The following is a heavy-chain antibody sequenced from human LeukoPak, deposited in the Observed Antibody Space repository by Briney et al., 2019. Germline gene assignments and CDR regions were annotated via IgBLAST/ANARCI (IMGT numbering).Heavy chain of an antibody. J-gene: IGHJ4*02. CDR3: AKDLVRGADC. Sequence: PGGSLRLSCEASGFTFSNSAMSWVRQAPGKGLGWVSATTGSGGSTFYADSVRGRFIISRDNSKNTLYLQMNSLRAEDTAMYYCAKDLVRGADCWGQGTLVTVSS. D-gene: IGHD3-10*01. CDR2: TTGSGGST. V-gene: IGHV3-23*01. CDR1: GFTFSNSA.